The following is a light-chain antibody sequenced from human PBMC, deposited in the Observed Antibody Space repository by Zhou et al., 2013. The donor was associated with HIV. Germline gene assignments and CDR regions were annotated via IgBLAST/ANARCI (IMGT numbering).Light chain of an antibody. CDR3: MQALETFT. J-gene: IGKJ4*01. CDR1: QSLLYNGYKH. V-gene: IGKV2-28*01. Sequence: DIVMTQSPLSLSVTPGEPASISCRSSQSLLYNGYKHLDWYLQKPGQSPQLLIYLASNRASGVPDRFSGSASGTDFTLKISKVELRMLGYYCMQALETFTFGGGTKVEIK. CDR2: LAS.